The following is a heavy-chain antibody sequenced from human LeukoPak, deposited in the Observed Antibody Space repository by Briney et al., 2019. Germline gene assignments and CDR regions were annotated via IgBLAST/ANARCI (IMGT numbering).Heavy chain of an antibody. J-gene: IGHJ6*03. CDR2: IDWDDDK. CDR1: GFSLSTSGMC. Sequence: SGPALVKPTQTLTLTCTFSGFSLSTSGMCVSWVRQPPGKALEWLALIDWDDDKYYSTSLKTRLTISKDTSKNQVVLTMTNMDPVDTATYYCARTRGARYYYYYMDVWGKGTTVTVSS. D-gene: IGHD3-10*01. CDR3: ARTRGARYYYYYMDV. V-gene: IGHV2-70*20.